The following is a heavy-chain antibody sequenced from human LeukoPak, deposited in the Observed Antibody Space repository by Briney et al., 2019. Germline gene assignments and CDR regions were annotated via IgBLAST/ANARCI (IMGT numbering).Heavy chain of an antibody. CDR1: GGSISSSSYY. V-gene: IGHV4-39*07. CDR2: IYYSGST. Sequence: SETLSLTCTVSGGSISSSSYYWGWIRQPPGKGLEWIGSIYYSGSTYYNPSLKSRVTISVDTSKNQFSLKLSSVTAADTAVYYCARTALLSYYYDSSGYPSQYYAFDIWGQGTMVTVSS. CDR3: ARTALLSYYYDSSGYPSQYYAFDI. D-gene: IGHD3-22*01. J-gene: IGHJ3*02.